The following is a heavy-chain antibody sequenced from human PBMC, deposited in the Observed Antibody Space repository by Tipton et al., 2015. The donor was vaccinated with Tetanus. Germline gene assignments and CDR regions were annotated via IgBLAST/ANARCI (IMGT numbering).Heavy chain of an antibody. CDR3: ARRSLTNYGLDV. D-gene: IGHD1-1*01. Sequence: SLRLSCAASGFIFSDYYMSWIRQAPGKGLVWISRINPDGRRTNYADSVKGRFTISRDHAKNTVYLQMNSLRAEDTAVYFCARRSLTNYGLDVWGQGTPVTVSS. CDR1: GFIFSDYY. V-gene: IGHV3-74*01. CDR2: INPDGRRT. J-gene: IGHJ6*02.